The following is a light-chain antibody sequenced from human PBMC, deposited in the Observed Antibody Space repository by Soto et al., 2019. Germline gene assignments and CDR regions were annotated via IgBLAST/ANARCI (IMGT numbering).Light chain of an antibody. V-gene: IGKV3-11*01. CDR2: GAS. J-gene: IGKJ1*01. Sequence: EIVMTQSPVTLSVSPGERATLSCRASQNISRSLAWYQQKPGQGPRLLIYGASNRATGIPSRFGGSGFGTDFTLTISSLQPEDFAVYYCQQRSNWPRTFGQGTRWIS. CDR3: QQRSNWPRT. CDR1: QNISRS.